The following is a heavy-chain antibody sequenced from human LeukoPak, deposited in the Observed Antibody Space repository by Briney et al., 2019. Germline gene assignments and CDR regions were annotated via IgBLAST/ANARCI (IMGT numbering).Heavy chain of an antibody. CDR1: GGSFSGYY. V-gene: IGHV4-34*01. Sequence: SETLSLTCAVYGGSFSGYYWSWIRQPPGKGLEWIGEINHSGSTNYNPSLKSRVTISVDTSKNQFSLKLSSVTAADTAVYYCARTNGWYYSYFDYWGQGTLVTVSS. J-gene: IGHJ4*02. CDR3: ARTNGWYYSYFDY. CDR2: INHSGST. D-gene: IGHD6-19*01.